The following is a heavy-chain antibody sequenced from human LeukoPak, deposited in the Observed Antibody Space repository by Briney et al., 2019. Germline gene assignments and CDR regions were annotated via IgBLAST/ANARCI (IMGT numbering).Heavy chain of an antibody. V-gene: IGHV4-39*07. D-gene: IGHD3-3*01. CDR1: GGSISSSSYY. CDR3: ARGLPQRFLEWLEGIYYYYMDV. CDR2: INHSGST. Sequence: PSETLSLTCTVSGGSISSSSYYWSWIRQPPGKGLEWIGEINHSGSTNYNPSLKSRVTISVDTSKNQFSLKLSSVTAADTAVYYCARGLPQRFLEWLEGIYYYYMDVWGKGTTVTVSS. J-gene: IGHJ6*03.